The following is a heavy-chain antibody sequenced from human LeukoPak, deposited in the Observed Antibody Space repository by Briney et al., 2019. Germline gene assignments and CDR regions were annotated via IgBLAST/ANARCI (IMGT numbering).Heavy chain of an antibody. CDR3: ARTYSSSRVVHFDI. Sequence: PSETLSLTCTVSGSSISNCYWSWIRQPPGKGLEWIGYIYYSGSTNYNPSLKSRVTISVDTSKNQFSLKLSSVTAADTAVYYCARTYSSSRVVHFDIWGQGTMVTVSS. CDR2: IYYSGST. CDR1: GSSISNCY. V-gene: IGHV4-59*01. J-gene: IGHJ3*02. D-gene: IGHD6-13*01.